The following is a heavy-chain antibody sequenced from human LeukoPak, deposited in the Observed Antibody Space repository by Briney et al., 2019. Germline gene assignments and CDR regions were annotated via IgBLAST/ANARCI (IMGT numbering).Heavy chain of an antibody. V-gene: IGHV1-8*01. J-gene: IGHJ4*02. Sequence: ASVKVSCKTSGYTFTNYDINWVRQATGQGLEWMGWMNPNSGNTGYAQKFQGRVTMTRDTSISTAYMELSRLRSDDTAVYYCAREDSYGYVGFDYWGQGTLVTVSS. CDR1: GYTFTNYD. CDR3: AREDSYGYVGFDY. CDR2: MNPNSGNT. D-gene: IGHD5-18*01.